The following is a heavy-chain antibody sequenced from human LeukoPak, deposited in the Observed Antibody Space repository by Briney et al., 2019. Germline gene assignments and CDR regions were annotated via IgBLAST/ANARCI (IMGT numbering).Heavy chain of an antibody. CDR1: GGTFSSYA. J-gene: IGHJ4*02. CDR2: IIPILGIA. Sequence: GASVKVSCKASGGTFSSYAIIWVRQAPGQGLEWMGRIIPILGIANYAQKFQGRVTITADKSTSTAYMELSSLRSEDTAVYYCARDSSGSYDLDYWGQGTLVTVSS. V-gene: IGHV1-69*04. CDR3: ARDSSGSYDLDY. D-gene: IGHD1-26*01.